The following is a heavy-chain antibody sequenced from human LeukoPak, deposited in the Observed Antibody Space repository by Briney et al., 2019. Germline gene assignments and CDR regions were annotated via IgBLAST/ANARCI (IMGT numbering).Heavy chain of an antibody. J-gene: IGHJ4*02. V-gene: IGHV3-66*01. CDR3: VRDRLSFDILTDYPAD. D-gene: IGHD3-9*01. Sequence: GGSLRLSCAASGVTFSSYARNWVRQVPGKGLEWVSVIYSGGSTHYADSVKGRFTISRDNSKNTLYLQMNSLRAEDTAVYYCVRDRLSFDILTDYPADWGQGTLVTVSS. CDR2: IYSGGST. CDR1: GVTFSSYA.